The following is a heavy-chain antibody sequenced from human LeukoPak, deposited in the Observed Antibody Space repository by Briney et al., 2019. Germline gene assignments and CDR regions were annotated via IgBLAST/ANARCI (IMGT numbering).Heavy chain of an antibody. CDR3: ARWGPYDYVWGSYYFDY. J-gene: IGHJ4*02. Sequence: ASVKVSCKASGYTFTSYYMHWVRQAPGQGLEWMGIINPSGGSTSYAQKFQGRVTMTRDTSTSTAYMELRSLRSDDTAVYYCARWGPYDYVWGSYYFDYWGQGTLVAVSS. CDR2: INPSGGST. D-gene: IGHD3-16*01. V-gene: IGHV1-46*01. CDR1: GYTFTSYY.